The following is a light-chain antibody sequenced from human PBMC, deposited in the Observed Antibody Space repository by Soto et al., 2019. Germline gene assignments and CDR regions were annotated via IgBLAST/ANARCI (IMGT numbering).Light chain of an antibody. CDR2: RAS. Sequence: EILLTQSPATLSVSPGDSATLSCGASQSVGSNLAWYQQKPGQAPRLLISRASTRATDIPARLSGSGSGTEFTLTITSLQSEDVAIYYCQQYNDWPPRFTFGQGTRLEIK. J-gene: IGKJ5*01. CDR1: QSVGSN. V-gene: IGKV3-15*01. CDR3: QQYNDWPPRFT.